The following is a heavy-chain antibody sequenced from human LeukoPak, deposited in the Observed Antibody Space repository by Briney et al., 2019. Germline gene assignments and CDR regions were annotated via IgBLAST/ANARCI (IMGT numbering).Heavy chain of an antibody. CDR3: ARHAYYGSGSYYKSRAFDI. Sequence: SETLSLTCTVSGGSISSYYWSWIRQPPGKGLEWIGYIYYSGSTNYSPSLKSRDTISVDTSKNQFSLKLSSVTAADTAVYYCARHAYYGSGSYYKSRAFDIWGQGTMVTVSS. CDR2: IYYSGST. CDR1: GGSISSYY. D-gene: IGHD3-10*01. J-gene: IGHJ3*02. V-gene: IGHV4-59*08.